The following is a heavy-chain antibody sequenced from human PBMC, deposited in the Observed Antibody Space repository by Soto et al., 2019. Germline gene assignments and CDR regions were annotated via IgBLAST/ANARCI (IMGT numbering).Heavy chain of an antibody. Sequence: SETLSLTCSVSGDSISSYYWSWIRQPPGKGLEWIGYIYYSGSTNYNPSLKSRVTISVDTSKNQFSLKLSSVTAADTAVYYCARRYGPGFDYWGQGTLVTVSS. CDR1: GDSISSYY. J-gene: IGHJ4*02. CDR2: IYYSGST. CDR3: ARRYGPGFDY. V-gene: IGHV4-59*08. D-gene: IGHD4-17*01.